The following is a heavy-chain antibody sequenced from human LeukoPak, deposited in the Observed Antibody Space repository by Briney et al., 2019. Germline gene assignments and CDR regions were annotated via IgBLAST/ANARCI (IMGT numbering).Heavy chain of an antibody. CDR3: AKVLLSAGAPFDY. J-gene: IGHJ4*02. Sequence: GGSLRLSCAASGFTFSSYAMSWVRQAPGKALEWVSAISGSGGSTYYADSVKGRFTISRDNSKNTLYLQMNSLRAEDTAVYYCAKVLLSAGAPFDYWGQGTLVTVSS. D-gene: IGHD3-16*02. CDR1: GFTFSSYA. CDR2: ISGSGGST. V-gene: IGHV3-23*01.